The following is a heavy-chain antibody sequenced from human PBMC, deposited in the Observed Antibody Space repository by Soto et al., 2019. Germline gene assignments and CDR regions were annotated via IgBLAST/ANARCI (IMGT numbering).Heavy chain of an antibody. Sequence: SVKVSCKASGGTFSSYAISWVRQAPGQGLEWMGGIIPIFGTANYAQKFQGRVTITADESTSTAYMELSSLRSEDTAVYYCARVRILGITMVRGDYGMDVWGQGTTVTVSS. J-gene: IGHJ6*02. CDR3: ARVRILGITMVRGDYGMDV. D-gene: IGHD3-10*01. CDR2: IIPIFGTA. CDR1: GGTFSSYA. V-gene: IGHV1-69*13.